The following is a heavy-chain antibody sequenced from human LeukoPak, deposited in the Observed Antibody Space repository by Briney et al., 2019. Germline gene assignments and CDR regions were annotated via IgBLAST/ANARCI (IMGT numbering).Heavy chain of an antibody. CDR2: FDPEDGET. D-gene: IGHD3-16*01. J-gene: IGHJ5*02. CDR1: GYTLTELS. V-gene: IGHV1-24*01. CDR3: ATVGPPSPSLDP. Sequence: ASVKVSCKVSGYTLTELSMHWVRQAPGKGLEWMGGFDPEDGETIYAQKFQGRVTMTEDTSTDTAYMELSSLRSEDTAVYYCATVGPPSPSLDPWGQGTLVTVSS.